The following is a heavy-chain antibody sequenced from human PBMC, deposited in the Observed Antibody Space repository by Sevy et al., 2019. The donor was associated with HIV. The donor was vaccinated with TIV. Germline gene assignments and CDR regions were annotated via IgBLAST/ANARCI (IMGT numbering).Heavy chain of an antibody. CDR1: GYSLTKLA. Sequence: ASVKVSCKVSGYSLTKLAMHWVRQAPGKGPEWLGTFDPEDGDPEDGKTIYAQKFQVRVIMTEDTSTDTAYMELSSLTSEDTAMYYCATTKDYYDRSGYPFDDWGQGTLVTVSS. CDR3: ATTKDYYDRSGYPFDD. J-gene: IGHJ4*02. V-gene: IGHV1-24*01. CDR2: FDPEDGDPEDGKT. D-gene: IGHD3-22*01.